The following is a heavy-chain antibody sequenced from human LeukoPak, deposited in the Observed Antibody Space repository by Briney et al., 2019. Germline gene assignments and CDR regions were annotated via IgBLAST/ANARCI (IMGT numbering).Heavy chain of an antibody. CDR2: IYPGDSDT. D-gene: IGHD2-15*01. CDR1: GSIFANNW. CDR3: ARRVVALADAFDI. V-gene: IGHV5-51*01. J-gene: IGHJ3*02. Sequence: GESLQISCKGSGSIFANNWIGWVRPMPGKGLEWMGIIYPGDSDTRYSPSFQGQVTMSADKSISTAYLQWSSLKASDTAMYYCARRVVALADAFDIWGQGTMVTVSS.